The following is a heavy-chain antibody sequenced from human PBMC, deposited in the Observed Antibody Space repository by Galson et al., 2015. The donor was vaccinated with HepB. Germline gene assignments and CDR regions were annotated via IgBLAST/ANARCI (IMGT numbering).Heavy chain of an antibody. Sequence: SLRLSCAASGFTFSSYGMHWVRQAPGKGLAWVAVISYDGTNKYYADSVKGRFTISRDNSKNTLYLQMNSLRAEDTAVYYYAKELMAGTDYYYFMDVWGKGTTVTVSS. CDR1: GFTFSSYG. V-gene: IGHV3-30*18. J-gene: IGHJ6*03. D-gene: IGHD6-19*01. CDR2: ISYDGTNK. CDR3: AKELMAGTDYYYFMDV.